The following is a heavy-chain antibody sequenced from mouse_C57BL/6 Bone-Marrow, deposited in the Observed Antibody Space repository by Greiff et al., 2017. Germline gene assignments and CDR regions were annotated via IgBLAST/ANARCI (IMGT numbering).Heavy chain of an antibody. Sequence: QVQLQQSGPELARPWASVKISCQAFYTFSRRVHFAIRDTNYWMQWVKQRPGQGLEWIGAISPGNGDTSYNQKFKGKATLTAAKSSSTAYMRTSTQTSGGSAVYYGAWEDYEGGVRYAMDYWGQGTSVTVSS. D-gene: IGHD2-4*01. CDR2: GQGLEWIG. J-gene: IGHJ4*01. CDR1: YTFSRRVH. V-gene: IGHV1-87*01. CDR3: SGGSAVYYGAWEDYEGGVRYAMDY.